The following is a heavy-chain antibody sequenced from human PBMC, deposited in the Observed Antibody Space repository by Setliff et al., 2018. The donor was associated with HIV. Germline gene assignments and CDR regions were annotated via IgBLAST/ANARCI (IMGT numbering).Heavy chain of an antibody. CDR2: INPNTGGT. Sequence: ASVKVSCKASGYTFTGYYMHWVRQAPGQGLEWMGWINPNTGGTQYAQKFQGRVTMTRDTSISTAFMELRRLRSDDTAFYYCARDGDYYASGSYLDWGQGTQVTVSS. CDR1: GYTFTGYY. D-gene: IGHD3-10*01. CDR3: ARDGDYYASGSYLD. J-gene: IGHJ4*02. V-gene: IGHV1-2*02.